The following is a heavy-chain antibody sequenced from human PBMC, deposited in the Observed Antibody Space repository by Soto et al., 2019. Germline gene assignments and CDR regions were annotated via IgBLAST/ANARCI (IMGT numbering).Heavy chain of an antibody. CDR1: GFTFSNYG. V-gene: IGHV3-33*01. CDR2: IWYDGNSK. CDR3: ASGLLSHLDY. Sequence: QVQLVESGGGVVQPGGSLRLSCAASGFTFSNYGMHWVRQAPGKGLEWVAVIWYDGNSKYYADSVKGRFTISRDNSNNRLYVQMTRRRAEVKTLYYCASGLLSHLDYWGKGALVTLSS. J-gene: IGHJ4*02.